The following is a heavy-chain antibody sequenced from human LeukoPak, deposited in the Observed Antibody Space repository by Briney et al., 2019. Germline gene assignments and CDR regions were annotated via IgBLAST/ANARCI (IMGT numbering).Heavy chain of an antibody. CDR2: INWNGGST. CDR3: ARRNDYDSSGYYFDY. V-gene: IGHV3-20*04. J-gene: IGHJ4*02. D-gene: IGHD3-22*01. CDR1: GSTFDDYG. Sequence: PGGSLRLSCAASGSTFDDYGMSWVRQAPGKGLEWVSGINWNGGSTGYADSVKGRFTISRDNAKNSLYLQMNSLRAEDTALYYCARRNDYDSSGYYFDYWGQGTLVTVSS.